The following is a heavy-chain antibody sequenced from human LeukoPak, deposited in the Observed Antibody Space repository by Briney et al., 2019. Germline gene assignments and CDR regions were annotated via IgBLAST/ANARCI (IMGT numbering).Heavy chain of an antibody. V-gene: IGHV1-18*01. J-gene: IGHJ4*02. CDR3: VRERYCSGGSCPNFDF. Sequence: ASVKVSCKASGYTFTSYDINWVRQATGQGLEWMGWISPYSGQTNYAQNFQGRLTMTTDTSTSTAYMELRSLRSDDTAIYYCVRERYCSGGSCPNFDFWGQGTLITVSS. CDR2: ISPYSGQT. CDR1: GYTFTSYD. D-gene: IGHD2-15*01.